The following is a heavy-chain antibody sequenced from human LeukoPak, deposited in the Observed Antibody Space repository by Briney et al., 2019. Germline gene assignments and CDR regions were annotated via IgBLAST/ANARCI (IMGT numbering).Heavy chain of an antibody. V-gene: IGHV1-18*01. CDR2: ISAYNGNA. Sequence: ASVKVSCKASGYTFTSYGISWVRQAPGQGLEWMGWISAYNGNANYAQKLQGRVTMTTDTSTSTAYMELRSLRSDDTAVYYCARGLRYFDWSRHDYWGQGTLVTVSS. D-gene: IGHD3-9*01. CDR3: ARGLRYFDWSRHDY. CDR1: GYTFTSYG. J-gene: IGHJ4*02.